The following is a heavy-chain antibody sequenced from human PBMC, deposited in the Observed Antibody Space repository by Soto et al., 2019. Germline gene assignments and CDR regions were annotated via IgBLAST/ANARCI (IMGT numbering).Heavy chain of an antibody. D-gene: IGHD1-26*01. CDR3: GSDGYSGRWDGCDV. V-gene: IGHV3-30*14. J-gene: IGHJ3*01. CDR1: GFTFGAYT. Sequence: QMQLVESGGGVVQPGRSLRLSCAASGFTFGAYTMHWVRQGPGKGLEWVAVISYDGNSERDTDTVKGRFTVSTDNSKSTMYLQMNRRRAEDTAVYYCGSDGYSGRWDGCDVWGQGTMVTVSS. CDR2: ISYDGNSE.